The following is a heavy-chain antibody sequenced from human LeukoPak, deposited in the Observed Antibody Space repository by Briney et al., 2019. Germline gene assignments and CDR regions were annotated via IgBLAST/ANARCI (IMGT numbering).Heavy chain of an antibody. Sequence: GGSLRLSCAASGFTFSSYEMTWVRQAPGNGLEWVSYISSSESTIYYADSVKGRFTVSRDNAKNSLYLQMNSLRAEDTAVYYCASLHSDYFDYWGQGTLVTVSS. CDR2: ISSSESTI. V-gene: IGHV3-48*03. J-gene: IGHJ4*02. CDR3: ASLHSDYFDY. CDR1: GFTFSSYE.